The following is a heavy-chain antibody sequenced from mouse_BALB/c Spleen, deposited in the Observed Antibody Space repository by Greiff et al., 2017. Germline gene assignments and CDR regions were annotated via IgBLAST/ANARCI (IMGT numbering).Heavy chain of an antibody. CDR2: IAPGSGST. CDR1: GYTFTSYW. J-gene: IGHJ3*01. V-gene: IGHV1S41*01. CDR3: ARETARATWFAY. D-gene: IGHD3-2*01. Sequence: DLVKPGASVKLSCKASGYTFTSYWINWIKQRPGQGLEWIGRIAPGSGSTYYNEKFKGKATLTVDTSSSTAYIQLSSLSSEDSAVYFCARETARATWFAYWGQGTLVTVSA.